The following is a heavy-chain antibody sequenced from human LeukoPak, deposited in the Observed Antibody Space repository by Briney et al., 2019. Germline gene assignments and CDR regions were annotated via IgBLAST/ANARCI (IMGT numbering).Heavy chain of an antibody. D-gene: IGHD6-19*01. Sequence: SETLSLTCAVYGGSFSGYYWLWIRQPPGKGLDWMGEINHSGSTNYNPSLKSRVTISVDTSKNQFSLKLSSVTAADTAVYYCARSPLWAGTYYFDYWGQGTLVTVSS. CDR3: ARSPLWAGTYYFDY. CDR2: INHSGST. J-gene: IGHJ4*02. V-gene: IGHV4-34*01. CDR1: GGSFSGYY.